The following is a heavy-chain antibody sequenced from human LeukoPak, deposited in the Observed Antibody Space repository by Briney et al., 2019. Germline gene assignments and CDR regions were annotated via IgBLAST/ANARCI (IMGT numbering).Heavy chain of an antibody. Sequence: SETLSLTCTVSGGSISSYYWSWIRQPPGKGLEWIGYIYYSGSTNYNPSLKSRVTISIDTSKNQFSLKLSSVTAADTAVYYCARDEPYYYDSSGYRMDVWGQGTTVTVSS. J-gene: IGHJ6*02. CDR3: ARDEPYYYDSSGYRMDV. V-gene: IGHV4-59*12. D-gene: IGHD3-22*01. CDR1: GGSISSYY. CDR2: IYYSGST.